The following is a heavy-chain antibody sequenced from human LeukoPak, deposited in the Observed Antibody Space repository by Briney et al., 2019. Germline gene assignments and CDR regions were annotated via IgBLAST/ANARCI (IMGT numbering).Heavy chain of an antibody. CDR2: VYYSGNT. D-gene: IGHD1-26*01. CDR3: ARVGSGNFDS. CDR1: GHSISTYY. V-gene: IGHV4-59*01. Sequence: PSETLSLTCTVSGHSISTYYWSWIRQPPGKGLEWIGYVYYSGNTNLNPSLKSQVTLSIDTSKNQFSLKLSSVTAADTAVYYCARVGSGNFDSWGQGTLVTVSS. J-gene: IGHJ4*02.